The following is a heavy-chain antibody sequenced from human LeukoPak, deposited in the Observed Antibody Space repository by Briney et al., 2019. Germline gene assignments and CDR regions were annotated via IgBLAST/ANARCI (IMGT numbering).Heavy chain of an antibody. CDR1: GGTFSNYA. V-gene: IGHV1-69*13. CDR2: IIPLFRTA. Sequence: SVKVSCKASGGTFSNYAINWVRQAPGQGLEWMGGIIPLFRTANYAQNFQGRVTITADESTSTAYMELSSLRSEDTAVYYCARAHSLHGDIVVVPAAIRYYYYGMDVWGQGTTVTVSS. CDR3: ARAHSLHGDIVVVPAAIRYYYYGMDV. D-gene: IGHD2-2*01. J-gene: IGHJ6*02.